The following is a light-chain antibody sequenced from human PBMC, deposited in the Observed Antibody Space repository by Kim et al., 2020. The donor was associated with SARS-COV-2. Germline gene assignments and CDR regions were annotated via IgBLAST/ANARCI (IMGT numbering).Light chain of an antibody. CDR2: DVN. CDR3: SSFTTRSTLV. Sequence: GQSITISRTGTISNIGSYHYVSWHQQHPGKAPKLMIYDVNKRPSGISSRFSGSKSGSTASLTISGLQSEDEADYYCSSFTTRSTLVFGGGTQLTVL. V-gene: IGLV2-14*03. CDR1: ISNIGSYHY. J-gene: IGLJ3*02.